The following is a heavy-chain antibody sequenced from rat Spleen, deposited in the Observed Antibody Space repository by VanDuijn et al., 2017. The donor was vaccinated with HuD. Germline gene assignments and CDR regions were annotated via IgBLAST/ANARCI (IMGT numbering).Heavy chain of an antibody. V-gene: IGHV5-31*01. CDR2: ITNTGGST. D-gene: IGHD4-3*01. J-gene: IGHJ2*01. Sequence: EVQLVESGGGLVQPGRSLKLSCVASGFTFNNYWMTWIRQAPGKGLEWVASITNTGGSTYHPDSVKGRFTISRDNAKSTLYLQMNSLRSEDTATYYCTRGFGPDYWGQGVMVTVSS. CDR3: TRGFGPDY. CDR1: GFTFNNYW.